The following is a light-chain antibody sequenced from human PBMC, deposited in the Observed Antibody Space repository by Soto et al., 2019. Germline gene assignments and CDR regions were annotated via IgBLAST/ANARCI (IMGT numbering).Light chain of an antibody. J-gene: IGKJ1*01. V-gene: IGKV3D-15*01. Sequence: EIVLTQSPATLSLSPGDRATLSCRASQSVGSSLAWYQQKPGQAPRLLIYAASNRATGIPDRFSGSGSGTEFTLTISSLQSEDFAVYYCQQYDDWPRTFGQGTKVDIK. CDR3: QQYDDWPRT. CDR2: AAS. CDR1: QSVGSS.